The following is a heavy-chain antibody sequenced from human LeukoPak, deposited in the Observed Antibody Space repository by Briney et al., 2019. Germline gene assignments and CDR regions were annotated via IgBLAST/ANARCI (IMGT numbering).Heavy chain of an antibody. Sequence: SETLSLTCTVSGYSISSGYYWGWIRQPPGKGLEWIGSIYHSGSTYYNPSLKSRVTISVDTSKNQFSLKLSSVTAADTAVYYCARFGSGWWYNDYWGQGTLVTVSS. CDR2: IYHSGST. J-gene: IGHJ4*02. V-gene: IGHV4-38-2*02. D-gene: IGHD6-19*01. CDR3: ARFGSGWWYNDY. CDR1: GYSISSGYY.